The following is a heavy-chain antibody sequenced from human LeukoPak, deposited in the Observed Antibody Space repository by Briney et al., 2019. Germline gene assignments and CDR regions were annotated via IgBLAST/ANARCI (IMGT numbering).Heavy chain of an antibody. J-gene: IGHJ4*02. Sequence: GGSLRLSCAASGFTFSSYSMNWVRQAPGKGLEWVSSISSSSSYIYYADSVKGRFTISRDNAKNSLYLQMNSLRAEDTAVYYCARWGMETVAGADYWGQGTLVTVSS. D-gene: IGHD3-16*01. CDR3: ARWGMETVAGADY. CDR2: ISSSSSYI. CDR1: GFTFSSYS. V-gene: IGHV3-21*01.